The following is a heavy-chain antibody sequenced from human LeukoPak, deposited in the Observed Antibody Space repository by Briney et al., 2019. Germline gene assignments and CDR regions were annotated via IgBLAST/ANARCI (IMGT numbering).Heavy chain of an antibody. Sequence: ASVKVSCKASGGTFSSYAISWVRQAPGQGLEWMGGIIPIFGTANYAQKFQGRVTITADESTSTAYMELSSLRSDDTAVYYCASLSGGFAAHNWFDPWGQGTLVTVSS. CDR2: IIPIFGTA. D-gene: IGHD3-16*01. J-gene: IGHJ5*02. CDR3: ASLSGGFAAHNWFDP. CDR1: GGTFSSYA. V-gene: IGHV1-69*13.